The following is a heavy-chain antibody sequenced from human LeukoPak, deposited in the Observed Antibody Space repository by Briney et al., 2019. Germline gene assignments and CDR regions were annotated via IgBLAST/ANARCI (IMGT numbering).Heavy chain of an antibody. Sequence: ASEKVSCKASGYTFSGYYMHWVRQAPGQRLEWMGLIYPSGGSTSHAQKFQERVTMTRDTSTSTVHMELSSLRSEDTAVYYCARAVGSGSAGRYLFDYWGQGTLVTVSS. D-gene: IGHD1-26*01. J-gene: IGHJ4*02. V-gene: IGHV1-46*01. CDR2: IYPSGGST. CDR3: ARAVGSGSAGRYLFDY. CDR1: GYTFSGYY.